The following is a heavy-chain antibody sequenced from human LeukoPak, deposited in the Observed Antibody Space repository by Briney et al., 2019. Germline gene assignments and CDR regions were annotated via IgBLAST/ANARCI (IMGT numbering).Heavy chain of an antibody. Sequence: GESLKISCKASGYSFASFWIAWVRQLPGEGLEWMGVFYPGDSDVIYNPSFQGQVTLSADKSISTAYLQWNSVKASDTAIFYCARRERFGPGSSYFFDFWGQGTPVTVSS. J-gene: IGHJ4*02. CDR1: GYSFASFW. V-gene: IGHV5-51*01. D-gene: IGHD3-10*01. CDR3: ARRERFGPGSSYFFDF. CDR2: FYPGDSDV.